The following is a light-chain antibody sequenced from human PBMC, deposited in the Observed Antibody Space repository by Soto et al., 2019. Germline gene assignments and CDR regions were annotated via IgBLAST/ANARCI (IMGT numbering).Light chain of an antibody. V-gene: IGLV2-11*01. CDR1: SSDIGDYDY. J-gene: IGLJ1*01. CDR3: CSYAGSHTLYV. CDR2: DVT. Sequence: QSALTQPRSVSGSPGQSVTTSCTGSSSDIGDYDYVSWYQQHPGEAPKLLISDVTKRPSGVPARFSGSKSGNTASLTISGLQPEDEADYYCCSYAGSHTLYVFGTGTKVTVL.